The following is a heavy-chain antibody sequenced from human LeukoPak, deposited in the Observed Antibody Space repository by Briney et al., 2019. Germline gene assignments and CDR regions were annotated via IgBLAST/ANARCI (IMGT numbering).Heavy chain of an antibody. Sequence: PGGSLRLSCAASGFTFSSYAMHWVRQAPGKGLEWVAVISYDGSNEYYADSVKGRFTISRDNSKNTLYLQMNSLRAEDTAVYYCARARWGSGSPGIYAFDIWGQGTMVTVSS. J-gene: IGHJ3*02. V-gene: IGHV3-30*04. D-gene: IGHD5-12*01. CDR2: ISYDGSNE. CDR3: ARARWGSGSPGIYAFDI. CDR1: GFTFSSYA.